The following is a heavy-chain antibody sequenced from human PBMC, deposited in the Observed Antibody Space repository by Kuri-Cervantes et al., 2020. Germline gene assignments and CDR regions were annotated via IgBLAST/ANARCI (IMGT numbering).Heavy chain of an antibody. D-gene: IGHD5-18*01. CDR2: INSDGSST. V-gene: IGHV3-74*01. J-gene: IGHJ4*02. CDR3: ARVDTAMVDKFFDY. Sequence: GESLKISCAESGFTFSSYWMHWVRQAPGKGLVWVSRINSDGSSTSYADSVKGRFTISRDDAKNTLYLQMNSLRAEDTAVYYCARVDTAMVDKFFDYWGQGTLVTVSS. CDR1: GFTFSSYW.